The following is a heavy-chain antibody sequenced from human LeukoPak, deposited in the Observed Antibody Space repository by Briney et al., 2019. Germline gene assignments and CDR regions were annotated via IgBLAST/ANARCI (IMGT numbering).Heavy chain of an antibody. Sequence: PSEALSLTCTVSGYSISSGYYWGWIRQPPGKGLEWIGSIYYSGSTCYNPSLKSRVTISVDTSKNQFSLKLSSVTAADTAVYSCARRIVGATTPFDYWGQGTLVTVSS. J-gene: IGHJ4*02. V-gene: IGHV4-38-2*02. CDR1: GYSISSGYY. D-gene: IGHD1-26*01. CDR3: ARRIVGATTPFDY. CDR2: IYYSGST.